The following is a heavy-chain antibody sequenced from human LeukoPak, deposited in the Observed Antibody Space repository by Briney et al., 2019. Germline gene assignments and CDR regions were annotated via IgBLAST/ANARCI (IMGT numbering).Heavy chain of an antibody. CDR3: VKEGERLSYARKTGPPT. V-gene: IGHV3-23*01. D-gene: IGHD2-2*01. CDR1: GFTFTSLP. Sequence: GSLTLSSSASGFTFTSLPMSWDRPAQGQGRQWVSGASDEGNSRYYADSLKGRFTISRDNSANTVYRQMNNLAYEDTGVYYCVKEGERLSYARKTGPPTWGQGTLVTVSS. J-gene: IGHJ4*02. CDR2: ASDEGNSR.